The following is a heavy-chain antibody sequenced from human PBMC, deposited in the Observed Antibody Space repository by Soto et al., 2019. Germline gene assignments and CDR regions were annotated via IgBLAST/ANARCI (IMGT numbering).Heavy chain of an antibody. CDR2: ISWNSNII. D-gene: IGHD2-15*01. J-gene: IGHJ4*02. CDR3: AKGGPDGFCSGGRFYFDY. V-gene: IGHV3-9*01. Sequence: EVQLVESGGGLVQPGRSLRLSCAASGFTFDDYAMHWVRRVPGKGLEWVSSISWNSNIIGYADSVTGRLTISRDNAKNSLYLQMNSLRPEDTALYYCAKGGPDGFCSGGRFYFDYWGQGTLVTVSS. CDR1: GFTFDDYA.